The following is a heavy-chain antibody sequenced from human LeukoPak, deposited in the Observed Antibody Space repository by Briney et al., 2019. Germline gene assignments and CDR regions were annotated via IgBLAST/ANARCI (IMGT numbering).Heavy chain of an antibody. CDR2: IGIDSGNT. CDR3: AKDHWSSSGDYFDY. CDR1: GFTFNDYS. V-gene: IGHV3-48*01. D-gene: IGHD7-27*01. Sequence: GGSLRLSCAASGFTFNDYSMNWVRQAQGKGLEWISYIGIDSGNTNYADSVKGRFTISGDNSKNTLYLQMNSLRAEDTAVYYCAKDHWSSSGDYFDYWGQGTLVTVSS. J-gene: IGHJ4*02.